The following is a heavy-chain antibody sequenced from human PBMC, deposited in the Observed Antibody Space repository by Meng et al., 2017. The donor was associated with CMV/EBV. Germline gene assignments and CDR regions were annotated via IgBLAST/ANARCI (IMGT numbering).Heavy chain of an antibody. J-gene: IGHJ3*02. D-gene: IGHD4/OR15-4a*01. V-gene: IGHV3-23*01. CDR1: GFTFSSYA. CDR3: AKTSGANLVGAFDI. Sequence: LSLTCAASGFTFSSYAMSWVRQAPGKGLEWVSAISGSGGSTYYADSVKGRFTISRDNSKNTLYPQMNSLRAEDTAVYYCAKTSGANLVGAFDIWGQGTMVTVSS. CDR2: ISGSGGST.